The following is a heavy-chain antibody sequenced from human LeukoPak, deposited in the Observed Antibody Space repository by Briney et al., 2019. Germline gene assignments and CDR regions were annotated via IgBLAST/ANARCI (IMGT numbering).Heavy chain of an antibody. CDR1: GGSISSYY. Sequence: PSETLSLTCTVSGGSISSYYWSWIRQPPGKGLEWIGYIYYSGSGSTNYNPSLKSRVTISVDTSKNQFSLKLSSVTAADTAVYYCARDLYNSPGGYWGQGTLVTVSS. CDR3: ARDLYNSPGGY. V-gene: IGHV4-59*12. J-gene: IGHJ4*02. CDR2: IYYSGSGST. D-gene: IGHD1-14*01.